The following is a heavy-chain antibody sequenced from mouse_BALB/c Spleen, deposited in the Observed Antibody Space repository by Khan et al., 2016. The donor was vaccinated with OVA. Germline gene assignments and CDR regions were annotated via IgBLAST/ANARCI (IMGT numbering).Heavy chain of an antibody. V-gene: IGHV1S81*02. CDR2: INPSTGAT. CDR1: GYTFTSYY. D-gene: IGHD2-1*01. Sequence: QVQLKQSGAELVTPWASVWLSCKTSGYTFTSYYLYWVQQRPGHGPEWMEDINPSTGATNFNEQFNSQATLTVDKPASTTNMQLSSLTSEEYAVDYCTRSGYGTIAYWGQGTLVTVS. CDR3: TRSGYGTIAY. J-gene: IGHJ3*01.